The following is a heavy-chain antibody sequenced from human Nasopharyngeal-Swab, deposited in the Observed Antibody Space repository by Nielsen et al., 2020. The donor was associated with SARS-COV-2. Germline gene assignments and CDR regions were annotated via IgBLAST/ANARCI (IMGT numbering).Heavy chain of an antibody. D-gene: IGHD3-10*01. CDR3: ARSHMVRGVISWFDP. J-gene: IGHJ5*02. Sequence: SETLSLTCAVSGGSISSGGYSWSWIRQPPGKGLEWIGYIYHSGSTYYNPSLKSRVTISVDRSKSQFSLKLSSVTAADTAVYYCARSHMVRGVISWFDPWGQGTLVTVSS. V-gene: IGHV4-30-2*01. CDR2: IYHSGST. CDR1: GGSISSGGYS.